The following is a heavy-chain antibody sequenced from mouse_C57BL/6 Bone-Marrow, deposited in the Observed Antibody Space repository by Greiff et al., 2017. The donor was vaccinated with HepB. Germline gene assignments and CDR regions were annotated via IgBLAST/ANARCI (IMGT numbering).Heavy chain of an antibody. Sequence: VQLQQSGPELVKPGASVKISCKASGYAFSSSWMNWVKQRPGKGLEWIGRIYPGDGDTNYNGKLKGKATLTADKSSSTAYMQLSSLTSEDSAVYFCAREGAAQATGFAYWGQGTLVTVSA. CDR2: IYPGDGDT. V-gene: IGHV1-82*01. D-gene: IGHD3-2*02. CDR3: AREGAAQATGFAY. J-gene: IGHJ3*01. CDR1: GYAFSSSW.